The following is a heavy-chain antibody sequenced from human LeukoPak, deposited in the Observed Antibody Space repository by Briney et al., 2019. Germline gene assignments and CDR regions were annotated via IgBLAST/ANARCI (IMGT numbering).Heavy chain of an antibody. D-gene: IGHD1-26*01. CDR1: HHSISSNYY. V-gene: IGHV4-38-2*02. CDR3: AREGVVGAASYYYYYGMDV. Sequence: SETLSLTCTVSHHSISSNYYWGWIRQPPGKGLEWIRSIYHSGSTYYNPSLKSRVTISVDTSKNQFSLQLNSVTPEDTAVYYCAREGVVGAASYYYYYGMDVWGQGTTVTVSS. CDR2: IYHSGST. J-gene: IGHJ6*02.